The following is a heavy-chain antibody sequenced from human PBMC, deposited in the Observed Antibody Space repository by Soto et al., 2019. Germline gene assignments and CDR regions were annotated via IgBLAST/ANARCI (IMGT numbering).Heavy chain of an antibody. V-gene: IGHV1-8*01. CDR1: GYTFTSYD. CDR2: MNPNSGNT. J-gene: IGHJ6*03. Sequence: QVQLVQSGAEVKKPGASVKVSCKASGYTFTSYDINWVRQAPGQGLEWMGWMNPNSGNTGYAQKFQGRVTMTRNTSISTAYMELSSLRSEDTAVYYCASAQLYYYYYYMDVWGKGTTVTVSS. CDR3: ASAQLYYYYYYMDV.